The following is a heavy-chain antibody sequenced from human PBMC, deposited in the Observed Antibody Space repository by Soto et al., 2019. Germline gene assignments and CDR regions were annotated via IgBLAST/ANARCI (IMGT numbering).Heavy chain of an antibody. V-gene: IGHV1-18*04. Sequence: ASVKVSCKASGYTFTSYGISWVRQAPGQGLEWMGWINGGNGDTKYSQKFQGRVTITRDTSASTAYMELTSLGSEDTAVYHCARGYCSSTSCQYYFDFWGQGTLVTVSS. J-gene: IGHJ4*02. D-gene: IGHD2-2*01. CDR2: INGGNGDT. CDR1: GYTFTSYG. CDR3: ARGYCSSTSCQYYFDF.